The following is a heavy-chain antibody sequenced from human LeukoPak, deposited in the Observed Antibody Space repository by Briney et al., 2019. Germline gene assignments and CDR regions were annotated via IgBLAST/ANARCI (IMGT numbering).Heavy chain of an antibody. CDR1: GFTFCDYY. J-gene: IGHJ6*03. D-gene: IGHD2/OR15-2a*01. CDR2: ISHSGSAI. CDR3: ARDSIARGNIGNDMDV. V-gene: IGHV3-11*01. Sequence: GGSPRLSCAASGFTFCDYYLSWIRQAPGEGLGWVSYISHSGSAIYYADSVKGRFSASRDKAKNSPYLQLNSLRAEDTAVYYCARDSIARGNIGNDMDVWGNGPTVTVSS.